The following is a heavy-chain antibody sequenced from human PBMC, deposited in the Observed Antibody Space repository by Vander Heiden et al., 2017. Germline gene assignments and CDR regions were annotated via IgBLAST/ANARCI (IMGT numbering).Heavy chain of an antibody. D-gene: IGHD5-12*01. V-gene: IGHV3-23*01. J-gene: IGHJ4*02. Sequence: EVQLLESGGSLVQPGGSLRRSCVVSGFTFGSYAMSWVRQAPGKGLEWVSSISASGANTYYADSVKGRFTISRDNSKNTLYLHMNSLRAVDTAVYYCESNVVTTTDYWGQGTLVTVAS. CDR3: ESNVVTTTDY. CDR1: GFTFGSYA. CDR2: ISASGANT.